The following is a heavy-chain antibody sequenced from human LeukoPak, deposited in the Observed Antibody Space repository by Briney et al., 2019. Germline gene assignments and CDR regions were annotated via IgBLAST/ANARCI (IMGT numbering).Heavy chain of an antibody. CDR2: IYHSGST. V-gene: IGHV4-38-2*02. CDR1: GYSISSGYY. Sequence: PSETLSLTCTVSGYSISSGYYWGWIRQPPGKGLEWIGSIYHSGSTYYNPSLKSRVTISVDTSKNQFSLKLSSVTAADTAVYYCARDDSGEMGWFDPWGQGTLVTVSS. J-gene: IGHJ5*02. CDR3: ARDDSGEMGWFDP. D-gene: IGHD5-24*01.